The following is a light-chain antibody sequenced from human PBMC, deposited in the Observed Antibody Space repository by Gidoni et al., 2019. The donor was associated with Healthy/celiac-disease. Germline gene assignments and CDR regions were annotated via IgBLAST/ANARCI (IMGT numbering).Light chain of an antibody. CDR3: QQYGSSPS. Sequence: EIVLTQSPGTLSLSPGERATLSCRASQSVSSSYLAWYQQKPGQAPRLHIYGASSRATGIPDRFSGSGSGTDFTLTISILEPEDFAVYYCQQYGSSPSFGPGTKVDIK. CDR2: GAS. V-gene: IGKV3-20*01. J-gene: IGKJ3*01. CDR1: QSVSSSY.